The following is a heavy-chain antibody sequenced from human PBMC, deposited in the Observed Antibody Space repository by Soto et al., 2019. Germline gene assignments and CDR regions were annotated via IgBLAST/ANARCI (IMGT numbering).Heavy chain of an antibody. V-gene: IGHV3-15*07. CDR3: VVSSGWYLDIFDY. J-gene: IGHJ4*02. CDR2: IKSRNEYGAT. CDR1: HLDFNTAW. D-gene: IGHD6-13*01. Sequence: TGGSLRLSCAASHLDFNTAWMNWVRQSPGKGLEWVGRIKSRNEYGATDYAAPVKGRFSISRDDSSKTLSLQMNDLKTEDTAVYYCVVSSGWYLDIFDYWGQGALVTVSS.